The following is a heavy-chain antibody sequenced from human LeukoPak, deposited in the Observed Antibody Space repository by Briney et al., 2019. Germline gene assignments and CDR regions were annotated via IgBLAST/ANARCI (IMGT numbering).Heavy chain of an antibody. J-gene: IGHJ4*02. Sequence: GGSLRLSCAASGFTFSSYSMNWVRQAPGKGLEWVSYISSSSSTKYYADSVKGRFTISRDNAKNSLYLQMNSLRAEDTAVYYCARDWLYYFDYWGQGTLVTVSS. CDR2: ISSSSSTK. D-gene: IGHD6-19*01. V-gene: IGHV3-48*01. CDR3: ARDWLYYFDY. CDR1: GFTFSSYS.